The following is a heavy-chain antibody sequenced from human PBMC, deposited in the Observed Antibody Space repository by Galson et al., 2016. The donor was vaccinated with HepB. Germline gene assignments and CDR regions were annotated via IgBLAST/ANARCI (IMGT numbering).Heavy chain of an antibody. CDR2: MFYSGTT. J-gene: IGHJ3*02. V-gene: IGHV4-59*08. Sequence: SETLSLTCTVSGGSISGYYWSWIRQPPGKGLEWIGNMFYSGTTNYNPSLKSRVTISVDTSKSQFSLKLSSVTAADTAIYYVARHGYYSYAAFDIWGQGTMVTVSS. CDR3: ARHGYYSYAAFDI. CDR1: GGSISGYY. D-gene: IGHD3-22*01.